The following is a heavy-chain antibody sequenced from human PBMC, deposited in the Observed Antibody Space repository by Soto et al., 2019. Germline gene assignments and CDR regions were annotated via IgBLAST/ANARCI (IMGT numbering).Heavy chain of an antibody. Sequence: QVHLQESGPGLVKPSETLSLTCAVSGASIGSGNWWSWVRQPPGKGLEWIAEIFHDGNTNYNPSLKSRGTIAGDKSQNQFSLNVNSVTAADTAVYYCARHEGWTGPDQWGQGTLVTVSS. D-gene: IGHD3-10*01. CDR3: ARHEGWTGPDQ. V-gene: IGHV4-4*02. J-gene: IGHJ5*02. CDR2: IFHDGNT. CDR1: GASIGSGNW.